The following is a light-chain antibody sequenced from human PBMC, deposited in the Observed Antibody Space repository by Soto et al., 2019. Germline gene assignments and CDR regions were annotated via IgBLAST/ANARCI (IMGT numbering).Light chain of an antibody. CDR3: CSYADNNTYV. CDR1: SSDIGNFRL. V-gene: IGLV2-23*02. Sequence: QSVLAQPACVSGSPGQSITISCTGTSSDIGNFRLVSWYQQHPGKVPKVVMFEVNKRPSSVSNRLSGSRSGKTASLTISGLQTEDEADYYCCSYADNNTYVFGSGTKVTVL. J-gene: IGLJ1*01. CDR2: EVN.